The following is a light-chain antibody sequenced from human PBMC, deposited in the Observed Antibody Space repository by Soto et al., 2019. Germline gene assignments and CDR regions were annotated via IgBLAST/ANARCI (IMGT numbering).Light chain of an antibody. CDR3: QQYYSTPPYT. J-gene: IGKJ2*01. Sequence: IVMTQSPDSVAVSLGERATINCKSSQSVLFSSNNKNYLAWYRQKPGQPPKLLIYWASIRESGVPDRISGSGSGTDFTLTISSLQAEDVAVYYCQQYYSTPPYTFGQGTKLEIK. CDR1: QSVLFSSNNKNY. V-gene: IGKV4-1*01. CDR2: WAS.